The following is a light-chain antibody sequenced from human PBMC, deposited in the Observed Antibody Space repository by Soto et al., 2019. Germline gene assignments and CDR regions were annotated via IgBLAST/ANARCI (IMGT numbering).Light chain of an antibody. CDR3: QQYATSPLT. Sequence: DIVLTQSPGTLSLSPGDRAALSCGASQSLSNKFLAWYQQKPGQAPRLLISGASSRATGIPDRFSGSGSGTDFTLTITRVEPEDFAVYYCQQYATSPLTFGGGTKVEIK. J-gene: IGKJ4*01. V-gene: IGKV3-20*01. CDR2: GAS. CDR1: QSLSNKF.